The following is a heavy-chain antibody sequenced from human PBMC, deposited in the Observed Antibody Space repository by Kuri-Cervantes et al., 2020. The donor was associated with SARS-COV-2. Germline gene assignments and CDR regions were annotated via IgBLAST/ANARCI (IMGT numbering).Heavy chain of an antibody. CDR3: ARDFGQYYYDSSGYYYGGGYFDY. V-gene: IGHV4-31*03. J-gene: IGHJ4*02. Sequence: SETLSLTCTVSGGSISSGGYYWSWIRQHPGKGLEWIGYIYYSGSTYYNPSLKSRVTISVDTSKNQFSLKLSSVTAADTAVYYCARDFGQYYYDSSGYYYGGGYFDYWGQGTPVTVSS. D-gene: IGHD3-22*01. CDR2: IYYSGST. CDR1: GGSISSGGYY.